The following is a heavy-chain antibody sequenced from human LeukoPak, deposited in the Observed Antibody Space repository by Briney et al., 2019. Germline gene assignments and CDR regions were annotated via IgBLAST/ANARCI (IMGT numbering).Heavy chain of an antibody. CDR3: AKELGSYYDFWSGYYDLDY. D-gene: IGHD3-3*01. V-gene: IGHV3-30*18. CDR1: GFTFSSYG. Sequence: PGGSLRLSCAASGFTFSSYGMHWVRQAPGKGLEWVAVISYDGSNKYYADSVKGRFTISRDNSKNTLYLQMNSLRAEDTAVYYCAKELGSYYDFWSGYYDLDYWGQGTLVTVSS. CDR2: ISYDGSNK. J-gene: IGHJ4*02.